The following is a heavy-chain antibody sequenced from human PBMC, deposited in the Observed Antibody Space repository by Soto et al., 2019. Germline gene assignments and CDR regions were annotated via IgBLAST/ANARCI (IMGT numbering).Heavy chain of an antibody. Sequence: QVQLVQSGAEVKKPGSSVKVSCKASGGTFSSYAISWVRQAPGQGLEWMGGIIPIFGTANYAQKFQGRVTITADKATSTAYMELSSLRSEDKAVYYCARRKGTTNSGGWTFDYWGQGTLVTVSS. CDR3: ARRKGTTNSGGWTFDY. V-gene: IGHV1-69*06. CDR2: IIPIFGTA. D-gene: IGHD1-7*01. CDR1: GGTFSSYA. J-gene: IGHJ4*02.